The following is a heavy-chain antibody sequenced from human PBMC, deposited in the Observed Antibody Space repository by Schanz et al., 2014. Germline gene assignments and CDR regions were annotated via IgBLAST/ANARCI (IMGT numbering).Heavy chain of an antibody. J-gene: IGHJ6*02. D-gene: IGHD6-6*01. CDR1: GFSFSDYG. Sequence: EVQLVESGGGLVQPGGSLRLSCAGSGFSFSDYGMHWVRQAPGRGLEWVSVIYSGGSTYYADSVKGRFTISRDNSKNTLYLQMNSLRAEDTAVYYCARGYSSSMDVWGQGTTVTVSS. CDR3: ARGYSSSMDV. CDR2: IYSGGST. V-gene: IGHV3-66*01.